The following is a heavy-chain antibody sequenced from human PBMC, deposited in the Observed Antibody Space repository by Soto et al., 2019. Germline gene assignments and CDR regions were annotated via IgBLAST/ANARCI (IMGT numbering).Heavy chain of an antibody. Sequence: EVQLLESGGGLVQPGGSLRLSCAAAGFTFSSYGMSWVRQAPGKGLEGVSAISSSGGSTYYADSVKGRFTISRDNSKNTLYLQMNSLRAEDTAVYYCARGATSPSYWGQGTLVTVSS. CDR2: ISSSGGST. V-gene: IGHV3-23*01. CDR3: ARGATSPSY. J-gene: IGHJ4*02. CDR1: GFTFSSYG.